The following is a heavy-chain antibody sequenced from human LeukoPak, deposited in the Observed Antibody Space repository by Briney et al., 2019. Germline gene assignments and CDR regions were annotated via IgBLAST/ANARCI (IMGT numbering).Heavy chain of an antibody. CDR3: ARDFRLDVVVAAYSWFDP. CDR1: GGTFSSYA. V-gene: IGHV1-69*06. J-gene: IGHJ5*02. Sequence: SVKVSCKASGGTFSSYAISWVRQAPGQGLEWMGGIIPIFGTANYAQKFQGRVTITADKSTSTAYMELSSLRSEDTAVYYCARDFRLDVVVAAYSWFDPWGQGTLVTVSS. CDR2: IIPIFGTA. D-gene: IGHD2-15*01.